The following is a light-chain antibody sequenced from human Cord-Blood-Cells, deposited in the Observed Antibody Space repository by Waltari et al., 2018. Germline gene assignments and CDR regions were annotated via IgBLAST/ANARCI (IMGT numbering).Light chain of an antibody. Sequence: DIVMTQSPLSLPVTPGAPASISCRSSQSLLHSNGYNYLDWYLQKPGQSPQLLIYLGSNRASGVPDRFSGSGSGTDFTLKISRVEAEDVGVYYCMQALQTPTFGQGTKVESK. CDR3: MQALQTPT. V-gene: IGKV2-28*01. J-gene: IGKJ1*01. CDR2: LGS. CDR1: QSLLHSNGYNY.